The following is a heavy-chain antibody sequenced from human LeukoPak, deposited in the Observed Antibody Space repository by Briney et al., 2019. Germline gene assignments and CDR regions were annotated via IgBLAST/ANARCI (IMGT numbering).Heavy chain of an antibody. CDR3: ARSEGYCSSTSCYDAFDI. D-gene: IGHD2-2*01. CDR1: GYTFTSYY. J-gene: IGHJ3*02. CDR2: INPNSGGT. Sequence: ASVKVSCKASGYTFTSYYMHWVRQAPGQGLEWMGRINPNSGGTNYAQKFQGRVTMTRDTSISTAYMELSRLRSDDTAVYYCARSEGYCSSTSCYDAFDIWGQGTMVTVSS. V-gene: IGHV1-2*06.